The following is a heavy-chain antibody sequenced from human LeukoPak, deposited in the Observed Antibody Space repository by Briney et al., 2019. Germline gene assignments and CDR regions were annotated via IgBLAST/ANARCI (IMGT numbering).Heavy chain of an antibody. CDR1: GYTFTSYD. J-gene: IGHJ6*03. D-gene: IGHD3-3*01. V-gene: IGHV1-8*01. CDR2: MNPNRGNT. Sequence: ASVKVSCKASGYTFTSYDINWVRQASGQGREGMGWMNPNRGNTGYAQKFQGRVTMTRNTSISTAYMELSSLRSEDTAVYYCARCRAYDFWSGYNYYYYMDVWGKGTTVTVSS. CDR3: ARCRAYDFWSGYNYYYYMDV.